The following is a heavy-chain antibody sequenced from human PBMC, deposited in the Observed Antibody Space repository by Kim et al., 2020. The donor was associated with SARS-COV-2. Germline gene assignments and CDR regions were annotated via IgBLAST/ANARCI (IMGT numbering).Heavy chain of an antibody. J-gene: IGHJ4*02. V-gene: IGHV4-34*01. CDR1: GGSFSGYY. D-gene: IGHD4-17*01. CDR3: ARVLYGDYCIDY. CDR2: INHSGST. Sequence: SETLSLTCAVYGGSFSGYYWSWIRQPPGKGLEWIGEINHSGSTNYNPSLKSRVTISVDTSKNQFSLKLSSVTAADTAVYYCARVLYGDYCIDYWGQGTLVTVSS.